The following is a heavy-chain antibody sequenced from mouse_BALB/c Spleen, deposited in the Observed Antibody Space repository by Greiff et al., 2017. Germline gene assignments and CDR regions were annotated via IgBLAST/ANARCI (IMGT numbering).Heavy chain of an antibody. Sequence: EVKLVESGGGLVKPGGSLKLSCAASGFTFSSYAMSWVRQSPEKRLEWVAEISSGGSYTFYPDTVTGRFTISRDNAKNTLYLEMSSLRSEDTAMYYCARAGFYAMDYWGQGTSVTVSS. CDR2: ISSGGSYT. J-gene: IGHJ4*01. V-gene: IGHV5-9-4*01. CDR1: GFTFSSYA. CDR3: ARAGFYAMDY.